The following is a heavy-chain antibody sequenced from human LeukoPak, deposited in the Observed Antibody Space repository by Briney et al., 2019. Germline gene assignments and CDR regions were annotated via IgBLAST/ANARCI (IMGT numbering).Heavy chain of an antibody. CDR1: GGSISSGGYY. CDR3: AKREGPMSGSYDYFDP. Sequence: SETLSLTCTVSGGSISSGGYYWSWIRQPPGQGLEWIAYIHSNGYTNYNPSLKSRVTISVDTSNNQFSLKVTSVTAADTAMYYCAKREGPMSGSYDYFDPWGQGTLVTVS. CDR2: IHSNGYT. J-gene: IGHJ5*02. D-gene: IGHD1-26*01. V-gene: IGHV4-61*08.